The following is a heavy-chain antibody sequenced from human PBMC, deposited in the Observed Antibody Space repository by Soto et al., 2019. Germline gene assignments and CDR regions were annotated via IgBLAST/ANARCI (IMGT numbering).Heavy chain of an antibody. CDR3: ASHTGSSPEGRYYYGMDV. CDR2: IIPIFGTA. Sequence: QVQLVQSGAEVKKPGSSVKVSCKASGGTFSSYAISWVRQAPGQGLEWMGGIIPIFGTADYAQTFQGRVTITADESTSTACMELSSRRSKDTAVYYCASHTGSSPEGRYYYGMDVWGQGTTVTVSS. J-gene: IGHJ6*02. CDR1: GGTFSSYA. D-gene: IGHD1-26*01. V-gene: IGHV1-69*12.